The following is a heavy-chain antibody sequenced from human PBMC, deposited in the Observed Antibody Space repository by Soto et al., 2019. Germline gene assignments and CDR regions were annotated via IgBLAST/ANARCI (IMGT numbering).Heavy chain of an antibody. CDR1: GITVSSDAYY. CDR2: IYHSGNT. Sequence: ASETLSLTCTVSGITVSSDAYYWSWIRQPPGKGLEWIGTIYHSGNTYYSPSLKSRLVIGLDTSKNQFSLSLSSVTAADTAVYFCARYRFSGNRWSKFDYWGHGTLLSVS. D-gene: IGHD3-16*02. V-gene: IGHV4-31*03. J-gene: IGHJ4*01. CDR3: ARYRFSGNRWSKFDY.